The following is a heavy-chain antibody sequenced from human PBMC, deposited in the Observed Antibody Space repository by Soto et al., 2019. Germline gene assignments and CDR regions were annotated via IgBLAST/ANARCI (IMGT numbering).Heavy chain of an antibody. CDR3: ASGGIAVAGTPYFDY. J-gene: IGHJ4*02. V-gene: IGHV4-34*01. CDR1: GGSFSGYY. Sequence: LLQLRRLSLTCAVYGGSFSGYYWSWIRQPPGKGLEWIGEINHSGSTNYNPSLKSRVTISVDTSKNQFSLKLSSVTAADTAVYYCASGGIAVAGTPYFDYWGQGTLVTVSS. CDR2: INHSGST. D-gene: IGHD6-19*01.